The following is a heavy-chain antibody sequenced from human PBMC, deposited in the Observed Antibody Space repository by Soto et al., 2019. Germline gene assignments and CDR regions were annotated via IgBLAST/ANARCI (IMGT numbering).Heavy chain of an antibody. J-gene: IGHJ6*02. CDR3: ARVRCFNGLCHTADYGMDV. CDR2: IIPISGTT. Sequence: GASVKVSCKASGDVFRSYGINWVRQAPGQGLEWMGGIIPISGTTNYAHKFQGRVAITADESTDTVYMELSRLRSEDTAVYFCARVRCFNGLCHTADYGMDVWGQGTTVTVSS. D-gene: IGHD2-8*01. V-gene: IGHV1-69*13. CDR1: GDVFRSYG.